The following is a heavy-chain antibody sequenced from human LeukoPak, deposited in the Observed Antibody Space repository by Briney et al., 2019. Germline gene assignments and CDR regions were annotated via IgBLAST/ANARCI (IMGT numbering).Heavy chain of an antibody. D-gene: IGHD5-24*01. CDR3: AKEAHGYNYYFDY. V-gene: IGHV3-43D*03. Sequence: GGSLRLSCEASGFTFSSCSMNWVRQAPGKGLKWVSLSWDGGSTYYADSVKGRFTISRDNSKNSLYLQMNSLRVEDTALYYCAKEAHGYNYYFDYWGQGTLVTVSS. J-gene: IGHJ4*02. CDR1: GFTFSSCS. CDR2: SWDGGST.